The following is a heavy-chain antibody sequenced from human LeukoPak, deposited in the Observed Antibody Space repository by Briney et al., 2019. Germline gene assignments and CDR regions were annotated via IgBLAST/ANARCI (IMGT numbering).Heavy chain of an antibody. CDR3: ARNIAAHYYYYMDV. J-gene: IGHJ6*03. D-gene: IGHD6-13*01. Sequence: PGGSLRLSCAASGFTFSSYWMHWVRQAPGKGLVWVSRINSDGSSTSYADSVKGRFTISRDNAKNTLYLQMNSLRAEDTAVYYCARNIAAHYYYYMDVWGKGITVTVSS. CDR1: GFTFSSYW. V-gene: IGHV3-74*01. CDR2: INSDGSST.